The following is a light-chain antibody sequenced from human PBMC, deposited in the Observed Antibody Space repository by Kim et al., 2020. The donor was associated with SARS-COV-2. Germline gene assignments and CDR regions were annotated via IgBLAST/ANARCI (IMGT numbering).Light chain of an antibody. J-gene: IGKJ1*01. CDR1: QSVSSN. V-gene: IGKV3-15*01. CDR3: QQYNNWPPWT. Sequence: SPGERATPSCRASQSVSSNLAWYQHQPGQAPRLLIYSASTRATGIPARFSGSGSGTEFTLTISSLQSEDLAVYYCQQYNNWPPWTFGQGTKVDIK. CDR2: SAS.